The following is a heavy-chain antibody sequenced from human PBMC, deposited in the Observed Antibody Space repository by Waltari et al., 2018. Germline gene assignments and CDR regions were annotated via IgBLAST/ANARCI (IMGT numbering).Heavy chain of an antibody. D-gene: IGHD6-25*01. Sequence: EVQLVESGGGLVQTGRSLRLSCAASGSTLDGYAMAGVRQAPGKGLEWVSGMSWNSGSIGDADSVKGRFTISRDNAKNSLYRQMNSLRAEDTALYYCAKIARPLPADAFDIWGQGTMVTVSS. CDR1: GSTLDGYA. CDR3: AKIARPLPADAFDI. CDR2: MSWNSGSI. J-gene: IGHJ3*02. V-gene: IGHV3-9*01.